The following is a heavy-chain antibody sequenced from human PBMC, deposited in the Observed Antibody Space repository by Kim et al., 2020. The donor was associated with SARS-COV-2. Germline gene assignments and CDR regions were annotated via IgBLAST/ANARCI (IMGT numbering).Heavy chain of an antibody. D-gene: IGHD4-17*01. V-gene: IGHV3-30*01. Sequence: VKGRFTSSRNNSKNTLYLQMNSLRAEDTAVYYCASNYGDYVNCYCYGMDVWGQRTTVTVSS. J-gene: IGHJ6*02. CDR3: ASNYGDYVNCYCYGMDV.